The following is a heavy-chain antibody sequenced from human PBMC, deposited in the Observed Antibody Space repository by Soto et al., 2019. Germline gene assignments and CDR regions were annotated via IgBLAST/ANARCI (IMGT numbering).Heavy chain of an antibody. J-gene: IGHJ6*02. CDR2: INHSGST. D-gene: IGHD5-18*01. CDR1: GGSFSGYY. CDR3: ARGRGYSYGYVYYYYYGMDV. Sequence: LSLTCAVYGGSFSGYYWSWIRQPPGKGLEWIGEINHSGSTNYNPSLKSRVTISVDTSKNQFSLKLSSVTAADTAVYYCARGRGYSYGYVYYYYYGMDVWGQGTTVTVSS. V-gene: IGHV4-34*01.